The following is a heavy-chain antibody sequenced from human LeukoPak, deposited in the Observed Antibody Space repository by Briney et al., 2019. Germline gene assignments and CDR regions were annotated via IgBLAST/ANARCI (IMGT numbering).Heavy chain of an antibody. D-gene: IGHD6-13*01. J-gene: IGHJ2*01. CDR3: ARVSSSWYQDWYFAL. V-gene: IGHV4-59*01. Sequence: SETLSLTCTVSGGSISSYYWSWIRQPPGKGLEWIGYIYYSGSTNYNPSLKSRVTISVDTSKNQFSLRLSSVTAADTAVYYCARVSSSWYQDWYFALWGRGTLVTVSS. CDR1: GGSISSYY. CDR2: IYYSGST.